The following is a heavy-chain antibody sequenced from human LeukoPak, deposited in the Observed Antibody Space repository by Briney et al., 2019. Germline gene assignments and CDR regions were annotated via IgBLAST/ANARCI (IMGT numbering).Heavy chain of an antibody. Sequence: SETLSLTCTVSGYFISSGYYWGWIRQPPGKGLEWIGRIYTSGSTNYNPSLKSRVTMSVDTSKNQFSLKLSSVTAADTAVYYCARDYDYGSGSYVSLLNYYYMDVWSKGTTVTVSS. D-gene: IGHD3-10*01. CDR2: IYTSGST. V-gene: IGHV4-38-2*02. J-gene: IGHJ6*03. CDR3: ARDYDYGSGSYVSLLNYYYMDV. CDR1: GYFISSGYY.